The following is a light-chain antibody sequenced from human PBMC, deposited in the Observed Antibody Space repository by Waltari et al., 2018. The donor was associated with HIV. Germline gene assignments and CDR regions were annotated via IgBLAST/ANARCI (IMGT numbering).Light chain of an antibody. J-gene: IGKJ2*01. CDR3: QQFKSYPFT. V-gene: IGKV1-9*01. CDR2: TAS. Sequence: DIHLTQSPAYLSASVGDRGTLTCRASEGISRFLAWYQQEPGKAPKLLIYTASTLQSGVPSRFSGSGSGTEFTLTVTSLQPEDFATYYCQQFKSYPFTFGQGTELGIK. CDR1: EGISRF.